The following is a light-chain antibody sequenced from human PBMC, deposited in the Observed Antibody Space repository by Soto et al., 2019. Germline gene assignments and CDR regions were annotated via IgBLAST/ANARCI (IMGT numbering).Light chain of an antibody. V-gene: IGKV3-15*01. CDR3: QQYNNWPPGRT. J-gene: IGKJ1*01. CDR1: QSLTSN. CDR2: GAS. Sequence: EIVLTQSPGTLSLSPGERATLSCRASQSLTSNLAWYQQKPGQAPRLLIYGASTRATGIPARFSGSGSGTEFTLTISSLQSEDFAVYYCQQYNNWPPGRTFGQGTKVDIK.